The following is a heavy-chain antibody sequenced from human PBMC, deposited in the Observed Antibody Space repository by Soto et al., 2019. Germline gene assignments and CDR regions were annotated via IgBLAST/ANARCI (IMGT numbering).Heavy chain of an antibody. CDR2: VISIFGTA. CDR1: GGTFSSYA. V-gene: IGHV1-69*12. D-gene: IGHD1-26*01. J-gene: IGHJ6*02. CDR3: ASHSGSSPEGRYYYGMDV. Sequence: QVQLVQSGAEVKKPGSSVKVSCKASGGTFSSYAISWVRQAPGQGLEWMGGVISIFGTADYAQKFQVRVAITADESTSTAYIELSRLRSEDTAVYYCASHSGSSPEGRYYYGMDVWGQGTTVTVSS.